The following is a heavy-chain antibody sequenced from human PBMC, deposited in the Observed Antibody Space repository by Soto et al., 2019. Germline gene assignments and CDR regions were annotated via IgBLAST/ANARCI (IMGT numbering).Heavy chain of an antibody. D-gene: IGHD2-8*01. J-gene: IGHJ5*02. Sequence: SETLSLTCAVSGDSINNSHWWSWVRQTPGKGLEWIGETYHSGTTNYNPSLKTRVTISIDKSKNQFSLKMNSVTAADTAVYYCGREVNGGPARGQKCFDPWGRGTLVTVSS. CDR1: GDSINNSHW. V-gene: IGHV4-4*02. CDR2: TYHSGTT. CDR3: GREVNGGPARGQKCFDP.